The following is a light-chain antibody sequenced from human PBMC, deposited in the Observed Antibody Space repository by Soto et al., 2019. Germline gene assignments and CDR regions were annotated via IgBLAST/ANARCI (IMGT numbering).Light chain of an antibody. J-gene: IGKJ2*01. CDR1: QSVSSN. CDR3: QQYNNWPPYT. CDR2: GAS. Sequence: EIVMTQSPATLSVSPGERATLSCRASQSVSSNLAWYQQKPGQAPRLLIYGASTRATGIPARFSGSGSGTEFTLTISSLQDEDFAVYYCQQYNNWPPYTFGQGTKLEIK. V-gene: IGKV3-15*01.